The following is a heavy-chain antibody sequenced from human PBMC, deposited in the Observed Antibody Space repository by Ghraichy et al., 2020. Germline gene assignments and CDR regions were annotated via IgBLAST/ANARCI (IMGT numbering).Heavy chain of an antibody. CDR1: RARFCTQD. D-gene: IGHD1/OR15-1a*01. J-gene: IGHJ5*02. CDR3: ARAEQQLTLIGNWFDP. CDR2: INPNGGI. V-gene: IGHV1-2*02. Sequence: ASVKVSCKTGRARFCTQDIYRERQSPVQLQEKMGWINPNGGIDYAQKFQDRVTLTRDTSISTAYMELRNLRSDDTAVYYCARAEQQLTLIGNWFDPWGQGTLVTVSS.